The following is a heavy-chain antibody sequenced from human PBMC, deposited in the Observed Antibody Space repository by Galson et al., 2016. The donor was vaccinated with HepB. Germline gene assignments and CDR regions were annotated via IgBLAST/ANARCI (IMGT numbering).Heavy chain of an antibody. J-gene: IGHJ4*01. V-gene: IGHV1-69*08. CDR2: IVPLLGQT. CDR3: ARDLLTSVTAVAHYY. CDR1: RDSFRSYT. D-gene: IGHD3-9*01. Sequence: SVKVSCKASRDSFRSYTITWVRQAPGQGLEWMGRIVPLLGQTNYAQKFQDRVTITADKSKDTAYLELKNLKSEDTAVYYCARDLLTSVTAVAHYYWGLGTLVTVSS.